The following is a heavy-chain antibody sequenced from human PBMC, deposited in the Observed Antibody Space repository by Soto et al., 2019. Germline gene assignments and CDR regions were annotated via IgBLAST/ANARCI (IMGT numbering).Heavy chain of an antibody. D-gene: IGHD2-21*01. CDR1: GGTFSSYT. CDR3: ARPSCGAACYYYGMDV. J-gene: IGHJ6*02. V-gene: IGHV1-69*12. CDR2: IIPTFGTA. Sequence: QVQLVQSGAEVKKPGSSVKVSCKASGGTFSSYTISWVRQAPGQGLEWMGGIIPTFGTADYAQKFQGRVTITADESTSTGYMELRRLRSEDTALYYCARPSCGAACYYYGMDVWGQGTAVTVSS.